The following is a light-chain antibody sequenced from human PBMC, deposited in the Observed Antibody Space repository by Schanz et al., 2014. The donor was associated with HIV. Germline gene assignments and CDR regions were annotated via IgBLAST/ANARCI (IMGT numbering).Light chain of an antibody. CDR1: QGINTY. J-gene: IGKJ2*01. V-gene: IGKV1-9*01. Sequence: DIQLTQSPSFVSASVGDRVTITCRASQGINTYLAWYQQKPARAPKLLIYGASTLQSGVPSRFSGGGAGTEFTLTINSLQPDDFATYFCQQSHTYPYTFGQGTKLEIK. CDR2: GAS. CDR3: QQSHTYPYT.